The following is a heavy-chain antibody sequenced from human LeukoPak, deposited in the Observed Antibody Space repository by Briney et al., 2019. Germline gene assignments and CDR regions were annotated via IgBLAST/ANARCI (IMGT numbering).Heavy chain of an antibody. CDR3: ARGNDFWSGYSDY. V-gene: IGHV3-74*01. CDR2: INSDGTGI. D-gene: IGHD3-3*01. CDR1: GFTFSSYS. J-gene: IGHJ4*02. Sequence: PGGSLRLSCAASGFTFSSYSMNWVRQAPGKGLVWVSRINSDGTGIAYADSVKGRFTISRDNAGNTLYLQMNSLRAEDTAVYYCARGNDFWSGYSDYWGQGTLVTVSS.